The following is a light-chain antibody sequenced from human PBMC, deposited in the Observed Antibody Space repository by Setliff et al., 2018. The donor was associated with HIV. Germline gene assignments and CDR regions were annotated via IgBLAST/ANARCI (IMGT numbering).Light chain of an antibody. Sequence: QSALAQPAAVSGSPGQSITISCTGSNSNIGTYNLVSWYQQVPGRAPRLMIFEDNKRPSGVSDRFSGSKSGYTASLTISGLQSGDEADYYCCSYAGRNTFHMIFGGGTKVTV. V-gene: IGLV2-23*02. CDR3: CSYAGRNTFHMI. J-gene: IGLJ2*01. CDR2: EDN. CDR1: NSNIGTYNL.